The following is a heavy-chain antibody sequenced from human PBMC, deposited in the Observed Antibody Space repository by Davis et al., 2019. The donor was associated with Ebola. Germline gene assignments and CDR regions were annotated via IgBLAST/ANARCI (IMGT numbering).Heavy chain of an antibody. CDR1: GFTFSSYE. D-gene: IGHD2-15*01. V-gene: IGHV3-48*03. J-gene: IGHJ5*02. CDR3: AKEAFAGSTRIDWFDP. Sequence: GGSLRLSCAASGFTFSSYEMNWVRQAPGKGLEWVSYISSSGSTIYYADSVKGRFTISRDNTKNTVFLQMNSLTAEDTAVYYCAKEAFAGSTRIDWFDPWGQGILVTVSS. CDR2: ISSSGSTI.